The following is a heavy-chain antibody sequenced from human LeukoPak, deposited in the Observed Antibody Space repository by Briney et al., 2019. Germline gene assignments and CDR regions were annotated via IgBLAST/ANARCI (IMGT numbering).Heavy chain of an antibody. V-gene: IGHV4-39*07. CDR3: ASASGSSYYFDY. D-gene: IGHD1-26*01. Sequence: SETLSLTCTVSGGSISSSTYYWGWIRQPPGKGLEWIGSIYYSGSTNYNPSLKSRVTMSVDTSKNQFSLKLSSVTAADTAVYYCASASGSSYYFDYWGQGTLVTVSS. J-gene: IGHJ4*02. CDR1: GGSISSSTYY. CDR2: IYYSGST.